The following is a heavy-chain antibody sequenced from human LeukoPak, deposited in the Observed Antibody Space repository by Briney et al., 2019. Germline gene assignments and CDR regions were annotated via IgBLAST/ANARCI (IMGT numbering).Heavy chain of an antibody. D-gene: IGHD3-22*01. V-gene: IGHV5-51*01. CDR1: GYSFTSYW. J-gene: IGHJ3*02. CDR3: ARRATMIVAYHRPNDAFDI. Sequence: RGESLKISCKGSGYSFTSYWIGWVRQMPGKGLEWMGIIYPGDSDTRYSPSFQGQVTISADKSISTAYLQWSSLKASDTAMYYCARRATMIVAYHRPNDAFDIWGQGTMVTVSS. CDR2: IYPGDSDT.